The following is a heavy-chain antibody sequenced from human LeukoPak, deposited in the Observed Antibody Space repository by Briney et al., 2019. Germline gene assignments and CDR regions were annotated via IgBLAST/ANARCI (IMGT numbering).Heavy chain of an antibody. J-gene: IGHJ4*02. CDR3: ASGSGDYGDPFDY. Sequence: PGGSLRLSCSASGFTFSSHWMHWVRQAPGKGLVWVARINGDGSETNYAGSVRGGFTISRDNAKSTLYLQMNSLRAEDTAVYCCASGSGDYGDPFDYWAREPWSPSPQ. CDR2: INGDGSET. CDR1: GFTFSSHW. D-gene: IGHD4-17*01. V-gene: IGHV3-74*01.